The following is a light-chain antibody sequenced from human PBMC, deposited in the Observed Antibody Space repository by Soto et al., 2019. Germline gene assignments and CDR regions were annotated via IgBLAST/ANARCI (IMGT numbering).Light chain of an antibody. CDR1: QDIDNF. V-gene: IGKV1-33*01. CDR2: DAS. CDR3: QQYDNLPIT. J-gene: IGKJ5*01. Sequence: DIQMTQSPSSLSASVGDRVTITCQASQDIDNFLNWYQQKPGKAPKLLIYDASNLETGVPSRFSGSGFGTDFTFTISSLQPEDTATYYCQQYDNLPITFCQGTRLEI.